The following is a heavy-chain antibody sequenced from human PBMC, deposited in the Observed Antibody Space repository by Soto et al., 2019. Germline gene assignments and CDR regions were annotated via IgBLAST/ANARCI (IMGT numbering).Heavy chain of an antibody. V-gene: IGHV1-69*02. Sequence: QVQLVQSGAEVKKPGSSVKVSCKASGGTFSSYTISWVRQAPGQGLEWMGRIIPILGIANYAQKFQGRVTIPADKSTSTAYMELSSLRSEDTAVYYCGSRRQFMSNFDYWGQGPLVTVSS. J-gene: IGHJ4*02. D-gene: IGHD6-19*01. CDR3: GSRRQFMSNFDY. CDR2: IIPILGIA. CDR1: GGTFSSYT.